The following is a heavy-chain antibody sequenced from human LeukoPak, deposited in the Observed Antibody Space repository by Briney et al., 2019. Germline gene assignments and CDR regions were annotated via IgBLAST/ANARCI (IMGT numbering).Heavy chain of an antibody. Sequence: PGGSLRLSCAASGFTFSTYAMTWVRQAPGKGLEWVSVVSGFDGSTYYGDSVNGRFTISRDNSKNTLYLQMNSLRDDDTAVYYCARESGANFYTVDLWGQGTLVTVSS. J-gene: IGHJ5*02. CDR3: ARESGANFYTVDL. CDR1: GFTFSTYA. V-gene: IGHV3-23*01. D-gene: IGHD4/OR15-4a*01. CDR2: VSGFDGST.